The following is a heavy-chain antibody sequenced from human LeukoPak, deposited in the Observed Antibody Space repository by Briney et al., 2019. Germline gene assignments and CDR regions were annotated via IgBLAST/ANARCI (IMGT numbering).Heavy chain of an antibody. J-gene: IGHJ4*02. CDR1: GFTFSSYE. D-gene: IGHD1-1*01. V-gene: IGHV3-48*03. CDR2: ISSSGSTI. Sequence: GGSLRLSCAASGFTFSSYEMNWVRQAPGKGLEWVSYISSSGSTIYYADSVKGRFTISRDNAKNSLYLQMNSLRAEDTAVYYCARYRQINWNDARYFDYWGQGTLVTVSS. CDR3: ARYRQINWNDARYFDY.